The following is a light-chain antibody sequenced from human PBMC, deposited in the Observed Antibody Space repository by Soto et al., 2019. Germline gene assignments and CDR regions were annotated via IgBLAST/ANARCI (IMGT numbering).Light chain of an antibody. Sequence: EIVLTQSPGTLSLSPGERATLSCRASQSVSSSYFAWYQQKPGQAPRLLLYDASSRATDIPDRFSGSWSGTDFTLTISRVEAEDFAVYYGQQSGRSPPKYTFGQGTKLEI. V-gene: IGKV3-20*01. CDR2: DAS. CDR1: QSVSSSY. CDR3: QQSGRSPPKYT. J-gene: IGKJ2*01.